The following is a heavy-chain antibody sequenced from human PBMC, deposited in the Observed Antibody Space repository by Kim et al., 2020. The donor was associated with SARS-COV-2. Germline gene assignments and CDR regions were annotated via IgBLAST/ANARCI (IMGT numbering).Heavy chain of an antibody. D-gene: IGHD3-10*01. CDR1: GDSVSSNSAA. Sequence: SQTLSLTCAISGDSVSSNSAAWNWIRQSPSRGLEWLGRTYYRSKWYNDYAVSVKSRITINPDTSKNQFSLQLNSVTPEDTAVYYCARGMVDMYGEYYYYYYGMDVWGQGTTVTVSS. J-gene: IGHJ6*02. V-gene: IGHV6-1*01. CDR2: TYYRSKWYN. CDR3: ARGMVDMYGEYYYYYYGMDV.